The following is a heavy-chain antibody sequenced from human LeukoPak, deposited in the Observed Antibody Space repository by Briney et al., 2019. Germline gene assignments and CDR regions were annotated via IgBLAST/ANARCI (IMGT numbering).Heavy chain of an antibody. Sequence: QPGGYLRLSCEVSGLTFSTYWMTWVRQAPGKGLEWVASMNQNGREKYYVDSVKGRFTISRDNAKDSLYLQMNSLRDEDTAVYYCARSLGDDWGQGTLVTVSS. CDR1: GLTFSTYW. D-gene: IGHD3-16*01. J-gene: IGHJ4*02. CDR3: ARSLGDD. V-gene: IGHV3-7*01. CDR2: MNQNGREK.